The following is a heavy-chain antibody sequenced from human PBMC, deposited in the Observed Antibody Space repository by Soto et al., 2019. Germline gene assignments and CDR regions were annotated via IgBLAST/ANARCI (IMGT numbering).Heavy chain of an antibody. CDR2: LTDSGGRT. V-gene: IGHV3-23*01. Sequence: EVQLLESGGGLVQPGGSLRLSCAASGFTFSTYAMNWVRQAPGKGLEWVSALTDSGGRTYYAESVKGRFTISRDNSRNTLSLQMNGLRVEDTAIYYCARVFSNNYDYWGQGTLVTVSS. J-gene: IGHJ4*02. CDR1: GFTFSTYA. CDR3: ARVFSNNYDY.